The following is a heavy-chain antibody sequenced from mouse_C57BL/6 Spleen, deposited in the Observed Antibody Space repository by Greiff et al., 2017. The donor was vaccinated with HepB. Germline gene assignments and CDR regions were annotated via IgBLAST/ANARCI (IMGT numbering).Heavy chain of an antibody. CDR1: GYTFTDYY. J-gene: IGHJ3*01. CDR2: INPNNGGT. CDR3: ARETAQVFWFAY. V-gene: IGHV1-26*01. D-gene: IGHD3-2*02. Sequence: EVQLQQSGPELVKPGASVKISCKASGYTFTDYYMNWVKQSHGKSLEWIGDINPNNGGTSYNQKFKGKATLTVDKSSSTAYMELRSLTSEDSAVYYCARETAQVFWFAYWGQGTLVTVSA.